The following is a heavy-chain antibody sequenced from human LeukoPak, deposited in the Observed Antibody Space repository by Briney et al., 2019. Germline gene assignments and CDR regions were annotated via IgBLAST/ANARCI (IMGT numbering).Heavy chain of an antibody. Sequence: GGSLRLSCAASGFTFSRHAMSWVRQAPGKGLEWVSAIRSSGGSTYYADSVKGRFTISRDNSKNTLYLQMNSLRAEDTAVYYCAKVTRGTVTPTTYFDYWGQGTLVTVSS. J-gene: IGHJ4*02. CDR2: IRSSGGST. CDR3: AKVTRGTVTPTTYFDY. CDR1: GFTFSRHA. D-gene: IGHD4-17*01. V-gene: IGHV3-23*01.